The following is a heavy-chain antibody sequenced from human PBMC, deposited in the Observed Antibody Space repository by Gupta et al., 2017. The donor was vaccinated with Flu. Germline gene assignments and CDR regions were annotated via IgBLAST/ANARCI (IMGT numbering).Heavy chain of an antibody. D-gene: IGHD3-3*01. CDR2: ITTSSSHI. CDR1: SSFT. J-gene: IGHJ4*02. CDR3: ARGANVWSGAGLDY. V-gene: IGHV3-21*06. Sequence: SSFTMHWVRQAPGKGLEWVSSITTSSSHIYDAESVQGRFTVYRDNAANSLFLQMDALRADDTAVYYCARGANVWSGAGLDYWGQGTLVAVSP.